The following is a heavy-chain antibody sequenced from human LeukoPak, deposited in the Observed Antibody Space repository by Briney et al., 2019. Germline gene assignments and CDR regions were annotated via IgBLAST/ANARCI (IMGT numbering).Heavy chain of an antibody. Sequence: GGSLRLSCAASGFTFSGYWMHWVRQAPGKGLVWVSRIKSDGSSTTYADSVKGRFTISRDNAKNTLYLRMNSLRAEDTALYYCARDVSTVVVPVAIDYWGQGTLVTVSS. D-gene: IGHD2-2*01. CDR1: GFTFSGYW. V-gene: IGHV3-74*03. J-gene: IGHJ4*02. CDR2: IKSDGSST. CDR3: ARDVSTVVVPVAIDY.